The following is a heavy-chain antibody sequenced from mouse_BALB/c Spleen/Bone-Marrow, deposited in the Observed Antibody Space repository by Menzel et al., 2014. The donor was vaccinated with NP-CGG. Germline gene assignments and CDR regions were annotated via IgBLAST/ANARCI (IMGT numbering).Heavy chain of an antibody. CDR2: INPYNGGS. V-gene: IGHV1-18*01. J-gene: IGHJ4*01. Sequence: EVQLQQSGPELVKPGTSMKISCKASGYSFTGYTMNWVKQTLGENLEWIGLINPYNGGSSYNQKFKGKATLTVDKSSSTAYMELLSLTSEDSAVYYCARGSMATRYYAMDYWGQGTSVTVSS. CDR3: ARGSMATRYYAMDY. CDR1: GYSFTGYT. D-gene: IGHD2-10*02.